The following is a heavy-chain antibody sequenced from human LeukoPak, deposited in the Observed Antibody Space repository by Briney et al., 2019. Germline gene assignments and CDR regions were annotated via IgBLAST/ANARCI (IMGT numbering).Heavy chain of an antibody. CDR1: GFTVSSNY. J-gene: IGHJ3*02. V-gene: IGHV3-66*01. Sequence: PGGSLRLSCAASGFTVSSNYMSWVRQAPGKGLEWVSVIYSGGSTYYADSVKGRFTISRDNSKNTLYLQMNSLRAEDTAVYYCARDGALGMSAAFDIWGQGTMVTVSS. CDR3: ARDGALGMSAAFDI. D-gene: IGHD7-27*01. CDR2: IYSGGST.